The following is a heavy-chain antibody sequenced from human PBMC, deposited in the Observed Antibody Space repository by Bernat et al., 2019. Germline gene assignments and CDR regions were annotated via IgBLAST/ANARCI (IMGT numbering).Heavy chain of an antibody. J-gene: IGHJ4*02. V-gene: IGHV3-48*03. CDR1: GFTFSRYE. CDR3: ARGDITGTGYLDY. Sequence: EVHLVESGGVLVQPAGSLGLSCAASGFTFSRYEMNWVRQAPGKGLEWVSYISSSGRTIYYADSVEGRFTISRDNAKNSLYLQMNSLRAEDTAVYFCARGDITGTGYLDYWGQGTLVTVSS. D-gene: IGHD1-20*01. CDR2: ISSSGRTI.